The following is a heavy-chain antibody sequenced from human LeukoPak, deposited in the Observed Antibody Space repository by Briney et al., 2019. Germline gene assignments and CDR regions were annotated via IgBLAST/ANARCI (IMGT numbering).Heavy chain of an antibody. CDR2: ISYDGSNK. CDR3: AREGYSSGAFDY. D-gene: IGHD6-19*01. V-gene: IGHV3-30-3*01. CDR1: GFTFSSYA. Sequence: PGRSLRLSCAASGFTFSSYAMHWVRQAPGKGLEWVAVISYDGSNKYYADSVKGRFTISRDNSKNTLYLQMNSLRAEDTAVYYCAREGYSSGAFDYWGQGTLVTVSS. J-gene: IGHJ4*02.